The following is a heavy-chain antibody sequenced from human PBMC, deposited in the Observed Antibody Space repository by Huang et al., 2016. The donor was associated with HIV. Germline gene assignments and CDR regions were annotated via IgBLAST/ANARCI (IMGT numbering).Heavy chain of an antibody. CDR3: AKESRWFSDFDQ. D-gene: IGHD2-15*01. V-gene: IGHV3-30*18. CDR1: GFIFSNFG. J-gene: IGHJ5*02. CDR2: ISYDGRSD. Sequence: QVQLVESGGGVVQPETSLRLSCAASGFIFSNFGMHWVRQAPGKVLEWVAVISYDGRSDRYSDSVKGRFTISRDNDKNTLSLEMNRLRHDDTAVYYCAKESRWFSDFDQWGQGTLVTVSS.